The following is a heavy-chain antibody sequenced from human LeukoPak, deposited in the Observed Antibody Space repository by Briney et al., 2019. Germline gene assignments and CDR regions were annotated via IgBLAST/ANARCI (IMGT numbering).Heavy chain of an antibody. V-gene: IGHV3-30*02. CDR1: GFTFSSYG. CDR3: ARVRRIVGATAAFFDY. CDR2: IRYDGSNK. Sequence: GGSLRLSCAASGFTFSSYGMHWVRQAPGKGLEWVAFIRYDGSNKYYADSVKGRFTISRDNAKNTLYLQMNSLRAEDTAVYYCARVRRIVGATAAFFDYWGQGTLVTVSS. D-gene: IGHD1-26*01. J-gene: IGHJ4*02.